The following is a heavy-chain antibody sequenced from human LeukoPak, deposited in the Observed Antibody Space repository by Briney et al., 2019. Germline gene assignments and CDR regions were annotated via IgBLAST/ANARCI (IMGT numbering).Heavy chain of an antibody. V-gene: IGHV1-69*04. CDR3: ARPRRGGVVVPAARRSDAFDI. J-gene: IGHJ3*02. CDR1: GGTFSSYA. Sequence: ASVKVSCKASGGTFSSYAISWVRQAPGQGLEWMGRIIPILGIANYAQKFQGRVTITADKSTSTAYMELSSQRSEDTAVYYCARPRRGGVVVPAARRSDAFDIWGQGTMVTVSS. D-gene: IGHD2-2*01. CDR2: IIPILGIA.